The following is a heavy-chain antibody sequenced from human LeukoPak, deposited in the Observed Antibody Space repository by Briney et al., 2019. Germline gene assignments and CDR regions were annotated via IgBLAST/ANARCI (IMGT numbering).Heavy chain of an antibody. CDR3: ARVGADGSGFLFDY. CDR2: INHSGST. Sequence: LRLSCAASGFTFSTYSMHWVRQAPGKGLEWIGEINHSGSTNYNPSLKSRVTISVDTSKNQFSLKLSSVTAADAAVYYCARVGADGSGFLFDYWGQGTLVTVSS. J-gene: IGHJ4*02. D-gene: IGHD3-10*01. CDR1: GFTFSTYS. V-gene: IGHV4-34*01.